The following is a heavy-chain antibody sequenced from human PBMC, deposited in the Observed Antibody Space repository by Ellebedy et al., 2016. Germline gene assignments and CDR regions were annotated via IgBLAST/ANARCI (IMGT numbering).Heavy chain of an antibody. J-gene: IGHJ6*03. CDR1: GFTFSSYA. CDR3: AKGGNIVVVPAAPYYIDV. D-gene: IGHD2-2*01. CDR2: ISGSGGST. Sequence: GGSLRLXXAASGFTFSSYAMSWVRQAPGKGLEWVSAISGSGGSTYYADSVKGRFTISRDNSKNTLYLQMNSLRAEDTAVYYCAKGGNIVVVPAAPYYIDVWGKGTTVTVSS. V-gene: IGHV3-23*01.